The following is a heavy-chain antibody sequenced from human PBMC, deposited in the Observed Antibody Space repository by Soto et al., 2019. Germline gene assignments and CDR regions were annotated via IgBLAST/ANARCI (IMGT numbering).Heavy chain of an antibody. CDR2: IYYSGST. CDR3: AREDVAVAGTRYYYYGMDV. V-gene: IGHV4-61*01. D-gene: IGHD6-19*01. Sequence: PSETLSLTCTVSGGSVSSGSYYWSWIRQPPGKGLEWIGYIYYSGSTNYNPSLKSRVTISVDTSKNQFSLKLSSVTAADTAVYYCAREDVAVAGTRYYYYGMDVWGQGTTVTVSS. J-gene: IGHJ6*02. CDR1: GGSVSSGSYY.